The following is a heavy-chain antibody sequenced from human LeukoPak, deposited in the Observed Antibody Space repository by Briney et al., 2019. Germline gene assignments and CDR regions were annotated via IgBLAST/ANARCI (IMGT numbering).Heavy chain of an antibody. CDR1: DDSISSRSYY. Sequence: SETLSLTCTVSDDSISSRSYYWGWIRQPPGKGLEWIGSIYYSGSTYYNPSLKNRVTISVDTSKNQFSLKLSSVTAADTGVYYCVPVHSGYDIPYWGQGTLVTVSS. J-gene: IGHJ4*02. CDR2: IYYSGST. CDR3: VPVHSGYDIPY. V-gene: IGHV4-39*01. D-gene: IGHD5-12*01.